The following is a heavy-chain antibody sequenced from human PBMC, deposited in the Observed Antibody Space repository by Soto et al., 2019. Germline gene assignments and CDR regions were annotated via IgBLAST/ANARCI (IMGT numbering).Heavy chain of an antibody. D-gene: IGHD3-10*01. CDR2: IRSKANSYAT. Sequence: GGSLRLSCAASGFTFSGSAMHWVRQASGKGLEWVGRIRSKANSYATAYAASVKGRFTISRDDSKNTAYLQMNSLKTEDTAVYYCTRPGGRRYGSGSYLTDYWGQGTLVTVSS. CDR3: TRPGGRRYGSGSYLTDY. V-gene: IGHV3-73*01. CDR1: GFTFSGSA. J-gene: IGHJ4*02.